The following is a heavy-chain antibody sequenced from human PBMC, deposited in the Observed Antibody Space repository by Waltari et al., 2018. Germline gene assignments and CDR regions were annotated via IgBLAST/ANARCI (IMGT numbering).Heavy chain of an antibody. D-gene: IGHD4-17*01. CDR3: AKAYGGNSLSGMDV. CDR2: ISGSGDST. Sequence: EVQLLESGGGLVQPGGSLRLSCAASGFTFSSYAMSWVRQAPGKGLEWVSAISGSGDSTYYADSVKGRFTISRDNSKNTLFVQMNSRRAEDTALYYCAKAYGGNSLSGMDVWGQGTTVTVSS. V-gene: IGHV3-23*01. J-gene: IGHJ6*02. CDR1: GFTFSSYA.